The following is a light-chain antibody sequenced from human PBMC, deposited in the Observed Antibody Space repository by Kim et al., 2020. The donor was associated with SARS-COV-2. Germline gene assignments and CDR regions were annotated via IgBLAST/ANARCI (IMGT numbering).Light chain of an antibody. CDR3: MKGTHWPFT. CDR2: KVS. V-gene: IGKV2-30*01. J-gene: IGKJ3*01. Sequence: PASISYRSRQSLVYSDGNIYLNWFHPRQGQSPRRLIYKVSNRDSGVPDRFSGSGSGTDFTLQISRVEADDVGVYYCMKGTHWPFTFGPGTKVDIK. CDR1: QSLVYSDGNIY.